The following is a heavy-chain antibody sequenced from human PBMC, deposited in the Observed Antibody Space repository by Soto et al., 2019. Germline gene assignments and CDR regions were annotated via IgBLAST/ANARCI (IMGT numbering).Heavy chain of an antibody. Sequence: QVQLQQWGAGLLKPSETLSLTCAVTGGPFIGYYWSWIRQSPGKGLEWIGEINHSGTTNYNPSLKSRVTVSIDTSKNQFSLNLKSVTAADTAIYYCARGRKYYGSGSLDWFDPWGQGTLVSVAS. CDR1: GGPFIGYY. CDR3: ARGRKYYGSGSLDWFDP. CDR2: INHSGTT. V-gene: IGHV4-34*01. D-gene: IGHD3-10*01. J-gene: IGHJ5*02.